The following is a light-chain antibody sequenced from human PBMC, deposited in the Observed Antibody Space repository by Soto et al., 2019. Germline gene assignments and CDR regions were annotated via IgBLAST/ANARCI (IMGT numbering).Light chain of an antibody. CDR2: WAA. V-gene: IGKV4-1*01. CDR1: QSVLYSTNNKNY. Sequence: DIVMTQSPDSLAVSLGERATINCKSSQSVLYSTNNKNYLAWYQQKRGQSPKLLIYWAATRESGVPDRFSGSGSGTDFTLTISSLQAEDVAVYYCQQYYITPLTFGGGTKVEI. CDR3: QQYYITPLT. J-gene: IGKJ4*01.